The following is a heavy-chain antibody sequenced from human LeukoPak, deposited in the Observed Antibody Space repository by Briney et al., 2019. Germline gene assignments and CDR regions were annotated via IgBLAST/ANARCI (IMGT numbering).Heavy chain of an antibody. Sequence: GESLKISCQGSGYSFTTFWIGWVRQMPGKGLEWMGIIYPRDSDTRYSPSFQGRVTISADKSTNTVYVQWSSLQASDTAVYYCVRQGHFREFDFWGQGTLVTVSS. CDR2: IYPRDSDT. D-gene: IGHD3-10*01. J-gene: IGHJ4*02. V-gene: IGHV5-51*01. CDR1: GYSFTTFW. CDR3: VRQGHFREFDF.